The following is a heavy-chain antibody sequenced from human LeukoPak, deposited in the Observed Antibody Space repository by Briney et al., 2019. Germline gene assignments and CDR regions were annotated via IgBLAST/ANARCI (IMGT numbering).Heavy chain of an antibody. V-gene: IGHV3-21*01. Sequence: GGSLRLSCAASGFTFSSYGMSWVRQAPGKALEWVSSITSSSSHTYYADSVKGRYTISRDNAKNSLYLQMDSLRAEDTAVYYCARDPYSGGYGAYYYYYMDVWGKGTTVTISS. J-gene: IGHJ6*03. CDR1: GFTFSSYG. D-gene: IGHD1-26*01. CDR2: ITSSSSHT. CDR3: ARDPYSGGYGAYYYYYMDV.